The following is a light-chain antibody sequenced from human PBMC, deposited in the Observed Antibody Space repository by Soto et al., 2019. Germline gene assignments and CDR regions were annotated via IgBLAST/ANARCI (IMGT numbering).Light chain of an antibody. V-gene: IGKV1-5*03. CDR1: QSISSW. CDR2: KAS. CDR3: QQYNSYSLVT. J-gene: IGKJ1*01. Sequence: DIQMTQSPSTLSASVGDRVTITCRASQSISSWLAWYQQKPGKAPKLLIYKASSLESGVPSRFSGSGSETEFTLTISSLQPDDFATYYCQQYNSYSLVTFGQGTKVEIK.